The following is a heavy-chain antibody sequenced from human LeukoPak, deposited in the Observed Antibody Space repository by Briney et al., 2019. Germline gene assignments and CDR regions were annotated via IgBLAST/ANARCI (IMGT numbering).Heavy chain of an antibody. Sequence: GGSLRLPCAASGFTFISYSMNWVRQAPGKGLEWVSSISSWSSYINYADSVKGRFTISRDNAKNPLYLQMNSLRVEDTAVYYCARDRAGQWLVRCDYWGQGTLVTVSS. CDR1: GFTFISYS. D-gene: IGHD6-19*01. J-gene: IGHJ4*02. V-gene: IGHV3-21*01. CDR3: ARDRAGQWLVRCDY. CDR2: ISSWSSYI.